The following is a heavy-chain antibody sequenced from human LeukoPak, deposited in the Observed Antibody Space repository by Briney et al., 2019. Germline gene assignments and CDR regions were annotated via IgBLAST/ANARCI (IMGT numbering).Heavy chain of an antibody. CDR3: AREGGDNWNYGYFDY. V-gene: IGHV3-33*01. Sequence: GGSLRLSCAASGFTFSSYGMHWVRQAPGKGLEWVAVIWYDGSNKYYADSVKGRFTISRDNSKNTLYLQMNSLRAEDTAVYYCAREGGDNWNYGYFDYWGLGTLVTVSS. CDR2: IWYDGSNK. J-gene: IGHJ4*02. CDR1: GFTFSSYG. D-gene: IGHD1-7*01.